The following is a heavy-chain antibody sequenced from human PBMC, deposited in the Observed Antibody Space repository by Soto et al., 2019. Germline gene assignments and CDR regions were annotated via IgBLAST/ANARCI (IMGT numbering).Heavy chain of an antibody. V-gene: IGHV4-31*03. CDR1: GGSISSGGYY. J-gene: IGHJ3*02. CDR2: IYYSGST. CDR3: ARDRVGYYDSSGYYTDAFDI. Sequence: PSETLSLTCTVSGGSISSGGYYWSWIRQHPGKGLEWIGYIYYSGSTYYNPSLKSRVTISVDTSKNQFSLKLSSVTAADTAVYYCARDRVGYYDSSGYYTDAFDIWGQGTMVTVS. D-gene: IGHD3-22*01.